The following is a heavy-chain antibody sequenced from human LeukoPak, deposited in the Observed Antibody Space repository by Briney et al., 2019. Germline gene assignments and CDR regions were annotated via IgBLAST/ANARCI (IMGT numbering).Heavy chain of an antibody. CDR3: ARGNCGGDCYPEYFQH. J-gene: IGHJ1*01. CDR2: IIPILGIA. D-gene: IGHD2-21*02. V-gene: IGHV1-69*04. CDR1: GGTFSSYA. Sequence: SVKVSCKASGGTFSSYAISWVRQAPGQGLEWMGRIIPILGIANYAQKFQGRVTITADKSTSTAYMELSSLRSEDTAVYYCARGNCGGDCYPEYFQHWGQGTLVTVSS.